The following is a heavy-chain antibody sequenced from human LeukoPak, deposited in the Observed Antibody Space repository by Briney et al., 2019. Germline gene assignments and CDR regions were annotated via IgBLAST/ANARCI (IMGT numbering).Heavy chain of an antibody. CDR1: GGSITNYF. CDR3: SRGYCSGDSCYHSYPWFDY. Sequence: SETLSLTCSVSGGSITNYFWSWIRQPPGKGLEWIGSIYYSGNTYYNSSLKSRVSKSVDTSKNQFSLKLSSVTAADTAVYYCSRGYCSGDSCYHSYPWFDYWGQGTLVTVSS. V-gene: IGHV4-59*12. J-gene: IGHJ4*02. CDR2: IYYSGNT. D-gene: IGHD2-15*01.